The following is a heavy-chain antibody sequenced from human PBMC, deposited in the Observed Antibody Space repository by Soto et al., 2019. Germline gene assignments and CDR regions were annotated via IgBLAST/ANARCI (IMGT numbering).Heavy chain of an antibody. CDR3: AKEGDIGGVPAAPDY. CDR2: ISSGSSYT. CDR1: GFMFSDHY. Sequence: LRLSCAASGFMFSDHYMSWIHHAPGNGLEWVSYISSGSSYTHYADSVKGRFTISRDNAKNTLYLQMNSLRAEDTAVYYCAKEGDIGGVPAAPDYWGKGTLVTGSS. J-gene: IGHJ4*02. V-gene: IGHV3-11*06. D-gene: IGHD2-2*01.